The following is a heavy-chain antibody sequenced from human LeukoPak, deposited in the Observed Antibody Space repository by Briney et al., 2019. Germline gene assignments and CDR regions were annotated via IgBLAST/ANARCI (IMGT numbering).Heavy chain of an antibody. Sequence: SETLSLTCTVSGGSINSYYWSWIRQSPGKGLEWIGEINHGGSTNYNPSLKSRVTISVDTSKNQFSLKVTSVTAADTAVYYCARNGGSYFLSWFDPWGQGTLVTVSS. CDR1: GGSINSYY. CDR3: ARNGGSYFLSWFDP. J-gene: IGHJ5*02. D-gene: IGHD1-26*01. CDR2: INHGGST. V-gene: IGHV4-34*01.